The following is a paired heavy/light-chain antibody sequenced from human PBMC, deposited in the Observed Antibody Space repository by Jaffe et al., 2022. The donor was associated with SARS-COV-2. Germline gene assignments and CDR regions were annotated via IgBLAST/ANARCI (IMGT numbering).Light chain of an antibody. CDR2: KAS. Sequence: DIQMTQSPSTLSASVGDRVTITCRASQSISSWLAWYQQKPGKAPKLLIYKASTLESGVPSRFSGSGSGTEFTLTISSLQPDDFATYYCQHYHTYPYTFGQGTKLEIK. V-gene: IGKV1-5*03. CDR3: QHYHTYPYT. CDR1: QSISSW. J-gene: IGKJ2*01.
Heavy chain of an antibody. CDR2: ISDDGSKK. V-gene: IGHV3-30*04. Sequence: QVQLVESGGGVVQPGRSLRLSCAASGFTFSSNAMFWVRQAPGKGLEWVAIISDDGSKKYYADYVKGRFTISRDDSKNTLYLQMNNLRAEDTALYYCARVKGGGSAWFDPRGQGTLVTVSS. CDR3: ARVKGGGSAWFDP. D-gene: IGHD6-25*01. CDR1: GFTFSSNA. J-gene: IGHJ5*02.